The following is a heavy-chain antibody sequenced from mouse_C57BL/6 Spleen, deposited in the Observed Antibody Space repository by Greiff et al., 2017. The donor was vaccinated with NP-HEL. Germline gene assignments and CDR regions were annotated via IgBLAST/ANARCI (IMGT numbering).Heavy chain of an antibody. V-gene: IGHV1-22*01. CDR2: INPNNGGT. J-gene: IGHJ2*01. D-gene: IGHD1-1*01. CDR1: GYTFTDYN. CDR3: ARDYGSSYGGYFDY. Sequence: DVKLQESGPELVKPGASVKMSCKASGYTFTDYNMHWVKQSHGKSLEWIGYINPNNGGTSYNQKFKGKATLTVNKSSSTAYMELRSLTSEDSAVYYCARDYGSSYGGYFDYWGQGTTLTVSS.